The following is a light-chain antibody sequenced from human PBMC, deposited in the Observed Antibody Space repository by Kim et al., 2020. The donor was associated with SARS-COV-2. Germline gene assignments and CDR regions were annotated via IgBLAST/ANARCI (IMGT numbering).Light chain of an antibody. CDR1: SSNMGRIY. Sequence: GQRLTISCTGNSSNMGRIYVYWVQKARGTAPKLLTYENNTRPSGVPDQFSGSKSGTSVSLAISGLRSEDEAEYYCASWDDSQSGPVFGGGTKVTFL. CDR3: ASWDDSQSGPV. V-gene: IGLV1-47*01. J-gene: IGLJ2*01. CDR2: ENN.